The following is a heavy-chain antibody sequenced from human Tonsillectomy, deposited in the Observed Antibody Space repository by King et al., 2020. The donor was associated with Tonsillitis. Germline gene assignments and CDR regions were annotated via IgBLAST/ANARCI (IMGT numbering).Heavy chain of an antibody. CDR2: ISGYDANS. D-gene: IGHD3-22*01. V-gene: IGHV1-18*04. CDR3: ARDSHYYDTSAYYAAAFDI. CDR1: GYTFTRYG. Sequence: QLVQSGGEVRKPGASVKVSCKSSGYTFTRYGVSWVRQAPGQGLEWMGWISGYDANSNYAQKFQGRVTMTTDTSTSTAYMELTNLRSDDTAVYYCARDSHYYDTSAYYAAAFDIWGQGTMVTVSS. J-gene: IGHJ3*02.